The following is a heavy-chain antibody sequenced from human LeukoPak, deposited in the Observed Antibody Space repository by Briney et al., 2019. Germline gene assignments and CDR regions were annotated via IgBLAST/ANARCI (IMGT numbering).Heavy chain of an antibody. CDR3: ARPYSSGWYRYNWFDP. CDR1: GFTFSSYA. J-gene: IGHJ5*02. V-gene: IGHV3-23*01. D-gene: IGHD6-19*01. CDR2: ISGSGGST. Sequence: GGSLRLSCAASGFTFSSYAMSWVRQAPGKGLEWVSAISGSGGSTYYADSVKGRFTISRDNSKNTLYLQMNSLRAEDTAVYYCARPYSSGWYRYNWFDPWGRGTLVTVSS.